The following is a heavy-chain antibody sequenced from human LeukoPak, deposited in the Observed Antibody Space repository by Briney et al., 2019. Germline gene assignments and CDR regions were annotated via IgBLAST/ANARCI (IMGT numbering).Heavy chain of an antibody. V-gene: IGHV3-21*01. CDR3: ARDPTPGDPPHY. CDR1: GFTFSSYS. CDR2: ISSSSSYI. J-gene: IGHJ4*02. Sequence: GGSLRLSCAASGFTFSSYSMNWVRQAPVKGLEWVSSISSSSSYIYYADSVKGRFTISRDNAKNSLYLQMNSLRAEDTAVYYCARDPTPGDPPHYWGQGTLVTVSS. D-gene: IGHD4-17*01.